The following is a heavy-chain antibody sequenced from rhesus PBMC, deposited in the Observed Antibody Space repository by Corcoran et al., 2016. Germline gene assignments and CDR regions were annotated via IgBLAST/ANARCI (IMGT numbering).Heavy chain of an antibody. V-gene: IGHV4S14*01. CDR1: GYSISSGYY. Sequence: VQLQESGPGLVKPSETLSLTCAVSGYSISSGYYWGWIRQPPGKGLEWIGSIYGSGGGNYLNPSLKSRVTLSVDTSKNQFSLKLSSVTAADTAVYYCARVGSSWSEWDTVGTEWYFDLWGPGTPITISS. CDR3: ARVGSSWSEWDTVGTEWYFDL. D-gene: IGHD5-42*01. J-gene: IGHJ2*01. CDR2: IYGSGGGN.